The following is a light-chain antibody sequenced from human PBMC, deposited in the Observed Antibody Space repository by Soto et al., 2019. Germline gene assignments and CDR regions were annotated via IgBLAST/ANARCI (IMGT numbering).Light chain of an antibody. CDR1: QSVSSSY. J-gene: IGKJ4*01. CDR3: QQYGSSPLT. Sequence: EVVLAQSPVTLSLSPGERATLSCRASQSVSSSYLAWYQQKPGQAPRLLIYGASSRATGIPDRFSGSGSGTDFTLTISRLEPEDFAVYYSQQYGSSPLTFGGGTKVDI. V-gene: IGKV3-20*01. CDR2: GAS.